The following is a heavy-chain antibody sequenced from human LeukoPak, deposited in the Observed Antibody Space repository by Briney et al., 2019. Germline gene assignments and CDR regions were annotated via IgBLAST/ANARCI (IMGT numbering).Heavy chain of an antibody. Sequence: GGSLRLSCAASGFTFSSYAMHWVRQAPGKGLEWVAFIRYDGSNKYYADSVKGRFTISRDNSKNTLYLQMNSLRAEDTAVYYCAKEVFGVVIIGIDYWGQGTLVTVSS. D-gene: IGHD3-3*01. CDR3: AKEVFGVVIIGIDY. J-gene: IGHJ4*02. CDR2: IRYDGSNK. V-gene: IGHV3-30*02. CDR1: GFTFSSYA.